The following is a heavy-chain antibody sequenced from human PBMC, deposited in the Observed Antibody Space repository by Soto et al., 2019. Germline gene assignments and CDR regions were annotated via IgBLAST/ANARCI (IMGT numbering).Heavy chain of an antibody. Sequence: VWSLRLSCVASGFIVNDAYIHWVRQAPGKGLEWVSVIYAGGAAYYADSLNGRFTVSRDISTNSLYLHMNSLRPEDSAIYYCARDLNWNLYFETWGQGTMVTVSA. J-gene: IGHJ4*02. CDR1: GFIVNDAY. V-gene: IGHV3-53*01. D-gene: IGHD1-7*01. CDR2: IYAGGAA. CDR3: ARDLNWNLYFET.